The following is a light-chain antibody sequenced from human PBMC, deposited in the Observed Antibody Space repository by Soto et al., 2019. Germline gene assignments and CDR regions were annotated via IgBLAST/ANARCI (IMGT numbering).Light chain of an antibody. V-gene: IGKV3-11*01. CDR2: DAS. CDR3: QQYTPNSRT. Sequence: EIVLTQSPATLSLSPGERATLSCRASQSVSSYLAWYQQKPGQAPRLLMYDASNRATGIPARFSGSGSGTDFTLTISSLQPEDFATYSCQQYTPNSRTFGQGTKVDIK. J-gene: IGKJ1*01. CDR1: QSVSSY.